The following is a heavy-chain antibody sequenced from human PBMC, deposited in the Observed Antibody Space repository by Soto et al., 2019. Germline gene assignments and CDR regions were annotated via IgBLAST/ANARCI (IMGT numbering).Heavy chain of an antibody. CDR2: IYHSGST. J-gene: IGHJ4*02. CDR3: AISYCSSTSCYAVGYFDY. CDR1: GGSISRSSYD. Sequence: PSETLSLTCTVSGGSISRSSYDWGWIRQPPGKGLEWIGSIYHSGSTYYNPSLKSRVTISVATSKNQLSLKLSSVTAADTAVYYCAISYCSSTSCYAVGYFDYWGQGTLVTVSS. V-gene: IGHV4-39*01. D-gene: IGHD2-2*01.